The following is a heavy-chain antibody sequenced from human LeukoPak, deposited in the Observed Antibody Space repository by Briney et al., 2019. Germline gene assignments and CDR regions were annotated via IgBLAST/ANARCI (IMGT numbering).Heavy chain of an antibody. CDR2: INHSGST. V-gene: IGHV4-34*01. CDR1: GGSFSGYY. J-gene: IGHJ4*02. CDR3: ARARIAAAAPYFDY. D-gene: IGHD6-13*01. Sequence: SETLSLTCAPYGGSFSGYYWSWIRQTPGKVLEWIGEINHSGSTNYNPSLKSRVTISVDKSKNQFSLKLSSVTAADTAVYYCARARIAAAAPYFDYWGQGTLVTVSS.